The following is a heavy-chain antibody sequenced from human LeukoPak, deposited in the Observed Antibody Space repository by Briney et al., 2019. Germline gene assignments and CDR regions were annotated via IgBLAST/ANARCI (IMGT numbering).Heavy chain of an antibody. V-gene: IGHV4-31*03. Sequence: PSETLSLTCTVSGGSISSGGYYWSWIRQHPGKGLEWIGYIYYSGSTYYNPSLKSRVTISVDTSKNQFSLKLSSVTAADTAVYYCARGPNPHLWSGYPAYFDYWGQGTLVTVSS. CDR3: ARGPNPHLWSGYPAYFDY. CDR2: IYYSGST. J-gene: IGHJ4*02. CDR1: GGSISSGGYY. D-gene: IGHD3-3*02.